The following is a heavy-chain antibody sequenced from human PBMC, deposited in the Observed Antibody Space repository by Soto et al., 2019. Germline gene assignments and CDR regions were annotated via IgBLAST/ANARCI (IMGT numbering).Heavy chain of an antibody. D-gene: IGHD5-18*01. Sequence: GGSLRLSCAASGFTFSSYSMNWVRQAPGKGLEWVSSISSSSSYIYYADSVKGRFTISRDNAKNSLYLQMNSLRAEDTAVYYCARDRFSGSYGYFDYWGQGTLVTVSS. CDR3: ARDRFSGSYGYFDY. J-gene: IGHJ4*02. CDR2: ISSSSSYI. V-gene: IGHV3-21*01. CDR1: GFTFSSYS.